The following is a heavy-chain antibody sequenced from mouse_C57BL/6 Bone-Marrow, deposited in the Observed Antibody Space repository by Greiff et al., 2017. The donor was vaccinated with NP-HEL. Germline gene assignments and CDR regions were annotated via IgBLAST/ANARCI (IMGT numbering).Heavy chain of an antibody. Sequence: EVKLMESGGGLVKPGGSLKLSCAASGFTFSDYGMHWVRQAPEKGLEWVAYISSGSSTIYYADTVKGRFTISRDNAKNTLFLQMTSLRSEDTAMYYCARRDDYGGVDYWGQGTTLTVSS. CDR3: ARRDDYGGVDY. CDR2: ISSGSSTI. J-gene: IGHJ2*01. CDR1: GFTFSDYG. V-gene: IGHV5-17*01. D-gene: IGHD2-4*01.